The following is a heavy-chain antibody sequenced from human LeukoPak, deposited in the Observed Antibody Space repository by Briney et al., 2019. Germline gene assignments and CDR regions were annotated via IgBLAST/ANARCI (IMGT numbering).Heavy chain of an antibody. J-gene: IGHJ5*02. CDR1: GGSISSYY. CDR2: IYYRGGT. CDR3: ARHGYSSGSLAWFDP. V-gene: IGHV4-59*01. D-gene: IGHD6-19*01. Sequence: SETLSLTCTVSGGSISSYYWSWIRQPPGKGLEWIGNIYYRGGTNYNPSLKSRLTISVDTSKNQFSLKLSSVTAADTAVYYCARHGYSSGSLAWFDPWGQGTQVTVSS.